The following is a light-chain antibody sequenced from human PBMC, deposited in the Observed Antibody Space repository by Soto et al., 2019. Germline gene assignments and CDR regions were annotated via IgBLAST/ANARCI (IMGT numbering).Light chain of an antibody. V-gene: IGKV3-11*01. CDR1: QSVSDK. J-gene: IGKJ5*01. CDR2: DAS. CDR3: QQRSSGPEIT. Sequence: SVLTPSHGTLSLSPGERATLSCRASQSVSDKLAWYHQKPGQAPRLLIYDASNRATGIPARFSGSGSGTDFTLTISSREPEDFAVYYCQQRSSGPEITFGQGTRLEIK.